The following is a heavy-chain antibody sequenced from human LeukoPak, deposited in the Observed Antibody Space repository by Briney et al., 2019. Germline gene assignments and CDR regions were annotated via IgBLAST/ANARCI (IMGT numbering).Heavy chain of an antibody. CDR2: INPSGGST. Sequence: GASVKVSRKASGYTFTGYYMHWVRQAPGQGLEWMGIINPSGGSTSYAQKFQGRVTMTRDTSTSTVYMELSSLRSEDTAVYYCAMGFVEWNDFDYWGQGTLVTVSS. D-gene: IGHD3-10*01. J-gene: IGHJ4*02. V-gene: IGHV1-46*01. CDR1: GYTFTGYY. CDR3: AMGFVEWNDFDY.